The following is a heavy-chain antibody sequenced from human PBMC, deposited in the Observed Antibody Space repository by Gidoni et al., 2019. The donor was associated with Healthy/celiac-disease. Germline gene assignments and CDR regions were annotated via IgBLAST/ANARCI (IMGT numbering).Heavy chain of an antibody. CDR1: GFTFSSYS. Sequence: EVQLVESGGGMVEPGGSLRLSCPASGFTFSSYSMNWVRQAPGKGLEWVASISSSSSYIYYADSLKGRFTISRDNAKNSLYLQMNSLRAEDTAVYYCARANGYSGYDIDYWGQGTLVTVSS. D-gene: IGHD5-12*01. CDR3: ARANGYSGYDIDY. V-gene: IGHV3-21*01. CDR2: ISSSSSYI. J-gene: IGHJ4*02.